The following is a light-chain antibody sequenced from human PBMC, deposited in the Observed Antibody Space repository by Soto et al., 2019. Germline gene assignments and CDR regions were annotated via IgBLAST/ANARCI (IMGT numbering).Light chain of an antibody. CDR2: QDS. J-gene: IGLJ2*01. V-gene: IGLV3-1*01. CDR1: KLGDKY. CDR3: QAWDSSTAGV. Sequence: SHELTQPPSVSVSPGQTASITCSGDKLGDKYACWYQQKPGQSPVLVIYQDSKRPSGIPERFSGSNSGNTATLTISGTQAMDEADYYCQAWDSSTAGVFGGGTQLTVL.